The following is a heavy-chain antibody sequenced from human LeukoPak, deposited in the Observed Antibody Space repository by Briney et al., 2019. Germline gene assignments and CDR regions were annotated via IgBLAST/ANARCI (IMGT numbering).Heavy chain of an antibody. Sequence: SETLSLTCTVSGGSIRNYYWSWIRQPPRKGLEWIGYIYYSGSTNYNPSLKSRVTISVDTSKNQFSLKLTSVTAADTAVYFCARDSGLRRWELSTIYNYGMDVWGQGTTVTVSS. CDR1: GGSIRNYY. CDR2: IYYSGST. D-gene: IGHD1-26*01. CDR3: ARDSGLRRWELSTIYNYGMDV. V-gene: IGHV4-59*01. J-gene: IGHJ6*02.